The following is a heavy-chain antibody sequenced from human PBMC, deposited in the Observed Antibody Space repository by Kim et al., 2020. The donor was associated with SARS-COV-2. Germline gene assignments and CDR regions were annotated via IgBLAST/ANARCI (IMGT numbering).Heavy chain of an antibody. Sequence: SVKVSCKASGGTFSSYPISWVRQAPGQGLEWMGGIIPIFGTANYAQKFQGRVTITADESTSTAYMELSSLRSEDTAVYYCARARVSHRRNYYYYYGMDVWGKGTTVPVSA. V-gene: IGHV1-69*13. CDR1: GGTFSSYP. D-gene: IGHD1-1*01. J-gene: IGHJ6*04. CDR2: IIPIFGTA. CDR3: ARARVSHRRNYYYYYGMDV.